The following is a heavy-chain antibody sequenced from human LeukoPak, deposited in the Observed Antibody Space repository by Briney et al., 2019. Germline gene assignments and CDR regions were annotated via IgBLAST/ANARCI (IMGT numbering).Heavy chain of an antibody. CDR1: GGSISSSTYY. V-gene: IGHV4-39*07. J-gene: IGHJ5*02. D-gene: IGHD6-25*01. Sequence: SETLSLTCTVSGGSISSSTYYWGWIRQPPGKGLDWIGSIYYSGSTHYNPSLRSRVTISVDTSKNQFSLKLNSVTAADTAVYYCARDLRGGYGNWFDPWGQGTLVTVSS. CDR2: IYYSGST. CDR3: ARDLRGGYGNWFDP.